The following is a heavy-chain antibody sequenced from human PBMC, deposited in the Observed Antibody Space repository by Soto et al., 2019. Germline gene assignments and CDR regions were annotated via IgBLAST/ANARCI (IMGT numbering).Heavy chain of an antibody. V-gene: IGHV1-69*13. D-gene: IGHD6-6*01. J-gene: IGHJ4*02. Sequence: SLKVSCKSSGGAFSSYASSWVRQAPGQGLEWMGGIIPIFGTANYAQKFQGRVTITADESTSTAYMELSSLRSEDTAVYYCARSEQLAREFDYWGQGTLVNVSS. CDR1: GGAFSSYA. CDR2: IIPIFGTA. CDR3: ARSEQLAREFDY.